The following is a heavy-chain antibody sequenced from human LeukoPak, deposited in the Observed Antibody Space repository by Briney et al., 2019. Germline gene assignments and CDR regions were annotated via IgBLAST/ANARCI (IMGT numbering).Heavy chain of an antibody. Sequence: GGSLRLSCAASGFTFSSYAMSWVRQAPGKGLEWVSAISGSGGSTYYADSVKGRFIISRDNSKNTLYLQMNSLRAEDTAVYYCAKGSRYDSSGDYFQHWGQGTLVTVSS. CDR2: ISGSGGST. V-gene: IGHV3-23*01. CDR3: AKGSRYDSSGDYFQH. CDR1: GFTFSSYA. D-gene: IGHD3-22*01. J-gene: IGHJ1*01.